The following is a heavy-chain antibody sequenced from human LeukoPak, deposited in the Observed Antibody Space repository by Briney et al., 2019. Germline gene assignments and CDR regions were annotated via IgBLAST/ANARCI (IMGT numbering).Heavy chain of an antibody. J-gene: IGHJ3*02. Sequence: SETLSLTCTVSGGPISSYYWSWIRQPPGKALEWIGNIFCSGSTYYSPSLKRRVTISLDTSRNQFSLKLNSVTAADTAFYYCAKSNGYGLIDIWGQGTMVTVSS. CDR2: IFCSGST. D-gene: IGHD3-10*01. V-gene: IGHV4-59*12. CDR3: AKSNGYGLIDI. CDR1: GGPISSYY.